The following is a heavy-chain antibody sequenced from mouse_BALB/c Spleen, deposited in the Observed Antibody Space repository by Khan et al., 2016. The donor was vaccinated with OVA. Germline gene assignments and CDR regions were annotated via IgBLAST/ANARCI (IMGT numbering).Heavy chain of an antibody. J-gene: IGHJ4*01. D-gene: IGHD1-1*01. CDR3: ARQNYYGYALDY. CDR1: GYSITSNYA. Sequence: VQLKESGPGLVKPSQSLSLTCTVTGYSITSNYAWSWIRQFPENKLEWMGYISYSGGTSYNPSLKSRISVTRDTSANQFFLQLNSVTTEDTATYYCARQNYYGYALDYWGQGTSVTVSS. CDR2: ISYSGGT. V-gene: IGHV3-2*02.